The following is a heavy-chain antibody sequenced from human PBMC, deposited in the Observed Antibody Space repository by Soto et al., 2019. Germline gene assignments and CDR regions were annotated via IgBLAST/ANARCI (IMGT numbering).Heavy chain of an antibody. V-gene: IGHV4-34*01. Sequence: SETLSLTCAVYGGSFSGYYWSWIRQPPGKGLEWIGEINHSGSTNYNPSLKSRVTISVDTSKNQFSLKLSSVTAADTAVYYCGRLEGMATISYYFDYWGQGALVTVSS. CDR3: GRLEGMATISYYFDY. D-gene: IGHD1-1*01. CDR2: INHSGST. CDR1: GGSFSGYY. J-gene: IGHJ4*02.